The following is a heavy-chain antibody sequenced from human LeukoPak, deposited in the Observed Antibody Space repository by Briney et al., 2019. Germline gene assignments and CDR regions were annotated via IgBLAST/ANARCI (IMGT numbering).Heavy chain of an antibody. CDR1: GFTFSSYA. CDR2: ISGSGGST. Sequence: GGSLRLSCAASGFTFSSYAMSWVRQAPGKGLEWVSAISGSGGSTYYADSVKGRFTISRDNSKKTLYLQMNSLRAEDTAVYYCARAKENDYGDYVGDYWGQGTLVTVSS. J-gene: IGHJ4*02. D-gene: IGHD4-17*01. V-gene: IGHV3-23*01. CDR3: ARAKENDYGDYVGDY.